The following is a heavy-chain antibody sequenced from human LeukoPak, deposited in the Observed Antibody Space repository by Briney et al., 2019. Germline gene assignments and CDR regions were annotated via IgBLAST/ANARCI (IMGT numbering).Heavy chain of an antibody. D-gene: IGHD3-3*01. CDR3: AHSYYDFWSGYYSVYNWFDP. CDR2: IYWDDDK. V-gene: IGHV2-5*02. J-gene: IGHJ5*02. Sequence: SGPTLVNPTQTLTLTCTFSGFSLSTSGVGGGWIRQPPGKALEWLALIYWDDDKRYSPSLKSRLTITKDTSKNQVVLTMTNMDPVDTATYYCAHSYYDFWSGYYSVYNWFDPWGQGTLVTVSS. CDR1: GFSLSTSGVG.